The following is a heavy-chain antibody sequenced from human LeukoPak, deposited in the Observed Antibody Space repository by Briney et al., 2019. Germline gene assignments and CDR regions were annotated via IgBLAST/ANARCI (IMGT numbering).Heavy chain of an antibody. CDR1: GFTFSSYW. V-gene: IGHV3-74*01. J-gene: IGHJ5*02. Sequence: SGGSLRLSCAASGFTFSSYWMHWVRQAPGMGLVWVSRINSDGSSTTYADSVKGRFTISRDNARNTLYLQVNSLRAEDTAVYYCARDGSSWSNWLDPWGQGTLVTVSS. CDR2: INSDGSST. D-gene: IGHD6-13*01. CDR3: ARDGSSWSNWLDP.